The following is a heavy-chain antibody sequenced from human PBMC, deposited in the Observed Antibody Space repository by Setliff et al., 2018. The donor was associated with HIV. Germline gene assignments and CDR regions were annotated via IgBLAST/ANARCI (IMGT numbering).Heavy chain of an antibody. CDR2: ISAYNGNT. V-gene: IGHV1-18*01. CDR3: ARDARHSSSSRTHGYYYYYYMDV. D-gene: IGHD6-6*01. CDR1: GYTFTSYG. J-gene: IGHJ6*03. Sequence: ASVKVSCKASGYTFTSYGISWVRQAPGQGLEWMGWISAYNGNTNYAQKFQGRVTMTRDTSISTAYMELSRLRSDDTAVYYCARDARHSSSSRTHGYYYYYYMDVWGKGTTVTVSS.